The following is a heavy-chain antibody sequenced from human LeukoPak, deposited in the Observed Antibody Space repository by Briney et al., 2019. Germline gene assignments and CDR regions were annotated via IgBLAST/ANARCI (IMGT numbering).Heavy chain of an antibody. CDR3: ARGVAVAGTWNWFDP. CDR1: GYTFTSHY. J-gene: IGHJ5*02. V-gene: IGHV1-46*01. CDR2: INPSGGST. D-gene: IGHD6-19*01. Sequence: GASVKVSCKASGYTFTSHYMHWVRQAPGQGLEWMGIINPSGGSTSYAQKFQGRVTMTRDTSTSTVYMELSSLRSEDTAVYYCARGVAVAGTWNWFDPWGQGTLVTVSS.